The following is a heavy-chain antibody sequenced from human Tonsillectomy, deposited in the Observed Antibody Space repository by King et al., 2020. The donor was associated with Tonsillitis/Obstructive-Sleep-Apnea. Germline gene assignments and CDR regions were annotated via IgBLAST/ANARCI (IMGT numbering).Heavy chain of an antibody. CDR2: IIPILDIA. D-gene: IGHD4-11*01. Sequence: QVQLVQSGAEVKKPGSSVKVSCRASGGTFSSSTISWVRQAPGQGLEWMGAIIPILDIANYAQKFQDRVTISADKSTSTAYLELSSLRSEDTAVYFCAKDRGNYNDYDYYMDVWGKGTTVTVSS. J-gene: IGHJ6*03. CDR1: GGTFSSST. CDR3: AKDRGNYNDYDYYMDV. V-gene: IGHV1-69*10.